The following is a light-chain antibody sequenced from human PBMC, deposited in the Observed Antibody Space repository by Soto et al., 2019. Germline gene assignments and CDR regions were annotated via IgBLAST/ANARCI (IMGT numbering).Light chain of an antibody. V-gene: IGLV1-40*01. CDR1: SSKIGAGYD. CDR3: QSYDSSLSGSGV. Sequence: QSVLTQPPSVSGAPGQRVTISCTGSSSKIGAGYDVHWYQQLPGTAPKILIYGNSNRPSGVPDRFSGSKSGTSASLAITGLKAEVEADYYCQSYDSSLSGSGVFGTGTKVTVL. CDR2: GNS. J-gene: IGLJ1*01.